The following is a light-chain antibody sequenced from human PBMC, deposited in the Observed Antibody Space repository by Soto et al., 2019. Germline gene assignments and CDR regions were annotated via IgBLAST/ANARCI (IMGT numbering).Light chain of an antibody. V-gene: IGLV2-14*03. CDR1: IIDIGSYNY. J-gene: IGLJ3*02. Sequence: QSALTQPASLSGSPGQSITISSTGTIIDIGSYNYVSWYQHHPAKAPKLMIFDVSYRPSGISDRFSGSKSGNTASLTISGLQPEDEADYYCSSYGASSTLFGGGTKLTVL. CDR3: SSYGASSTL. CDR2: DVS.